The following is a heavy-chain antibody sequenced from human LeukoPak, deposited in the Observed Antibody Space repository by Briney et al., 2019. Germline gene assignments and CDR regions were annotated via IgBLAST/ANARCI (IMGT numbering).Heavy chain of an antibody. V-gene: IGHV4-38-2*02. CDR3: AKGGYDSSGWDY. CDR1: GYSISSGYY. Sequence: SETLSHTCTVSGYSISSGYYWGWIRPPPGKGLEWIGSIYHSGSTYYNPSLKSRVTISVDTSKNQFSLKLSSVTAADTAVYYCAKGGYDSSGWDYWGQGTLVTVSS. J-gene: IGHJ4*02. CDR2: IYHSGST. D-gene: IGHD3-22*01.